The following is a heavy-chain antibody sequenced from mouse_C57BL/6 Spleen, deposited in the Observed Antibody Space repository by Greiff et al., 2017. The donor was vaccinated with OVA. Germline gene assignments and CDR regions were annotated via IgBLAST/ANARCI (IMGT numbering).Heavy chain of an antibody. CDR2: ISSGSSTI. Sequence: EVKVVESGGGLVKPGGSLKLSCAASGFTFSDYGMHWVRQAPEKGLEWVAYISSGSSTIYSADTVKGRFTIFRDNAKNNLFLQMISLRSEDTAMYYCARDYDGGYAMDYWGQGTSVTVSS. J-gene: IGHJ4*01. V-gene: IGHV5-17*01. CDR1: GFTFSDYG. CDR3: ARDYDGGYAMDY. D-gene: IGHD2-4*01.